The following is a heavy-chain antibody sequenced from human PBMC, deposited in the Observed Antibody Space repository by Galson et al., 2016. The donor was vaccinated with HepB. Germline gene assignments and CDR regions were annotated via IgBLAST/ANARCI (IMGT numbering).Heavy chain of an antibody. Sequence: SLRLSCAASGFTFDEYTMHWVRQPPGKGLEWLSLITWDGVSAYYADSVKGRFTVSRDNSKNSLYLQMNSLRTEDTALYYCAKGKQYAMDVWGQGTTVTVS. CDR3: AKGKQYAMDV. CDR2: ITWDGVSA. J-gene: IGHJ6*02. CDR1: GFTFDEYT. V-gene: IGHV3-43*01.